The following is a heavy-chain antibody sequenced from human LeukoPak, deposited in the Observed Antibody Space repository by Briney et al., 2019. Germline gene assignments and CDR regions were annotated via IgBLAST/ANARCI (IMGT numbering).Heavy chain of an antibody. CDR2: INPNSGGT. CDR1: GYTFTGYY. V-gene: IGHV1-2*02. Sequence: ASVKVSCKASGYTFTGYYMHWVRQAPGQGLEWMGWINPNSGGTNYAQKFQGRVTMTRDTSISTAYMELSRLRSDDTAVYYCAREGTTVTTGHYYMDVWGKGTTVTASS. CDR3: AREGTTVTTGHYYMDV. J-gene: IGHJ6*03. D-gene: IGHD4-17*01.